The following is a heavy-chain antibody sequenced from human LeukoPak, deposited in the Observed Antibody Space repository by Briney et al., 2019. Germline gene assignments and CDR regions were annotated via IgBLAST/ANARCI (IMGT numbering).Heavy chain of an antibody. CDR2: ICGSGDKT. D-gene: IGHD6-19*01. V-gene: IGHV3-23*01. J-gene: IGHJ4*02. Sequence: GGSLRLSCAASGFTFNRNTISWGRPAPGKGLGWVSTICGSGDKTFYADSVRGRFTISRDNSKNMVHLQMNSLTGEDTALYYCVRRGDASSGWGDHDFWGQGALVTVSS. CDR3: VRRGDASSGWGDHDF. CDR1: GFTFNRNT.